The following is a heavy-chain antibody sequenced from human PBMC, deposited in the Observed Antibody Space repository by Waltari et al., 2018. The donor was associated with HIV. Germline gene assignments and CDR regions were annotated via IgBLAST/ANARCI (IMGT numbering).Heavy chain of an antibody. J-gene: IGHJ6*02. Sequence: QLQLQESGPGLVKPSETLSLTCTVSGGSLSSSSYYWGWIRQPPGQGLEWIGSIYYSGSTYYNPSLKSRVTISVDTSKNQFSLKLSSVTAADTAVYYCARRDGSGWDNYYYGMDVWGQGTTVTVSS. CDR1: GGSLSSSSYY. V-gene: IGHV4-39*01. D-gene: IGHD6-19*01. CDR2: IYYSGST. CDR3: ARRDGSGWDNYYYGMDV.